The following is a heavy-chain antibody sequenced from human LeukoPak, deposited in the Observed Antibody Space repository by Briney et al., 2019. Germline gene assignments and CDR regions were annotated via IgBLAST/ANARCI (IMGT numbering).Heavy chain of an antibody. CDR1: GFTFSSYG. CDR2: ISYDGSNK. Sequence: PGRSLRLSCAASGFTFSSYGMHWVRQAPGKGLEWVAVISYDGSNKYYADSVKGRFTISRDNSKNTLYLQMNSLRAEDTAVYYCARWTGYSMGGFDYWGQGTLVTVSS. J-gene: IGHJ4*02. CDR3: ARWTGYSMGGFDY. D-gene: IGHD3/OR15-3a*01. V-gene: IGHV3-30*03.